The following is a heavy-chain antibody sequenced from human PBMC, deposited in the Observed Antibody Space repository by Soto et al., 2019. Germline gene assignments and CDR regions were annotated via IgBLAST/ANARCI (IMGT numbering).Heavy chain of an antibody. CDR2: IWYDGSNK. CDR3: ARESQYYYDSSGYYAFDI. V-gene: IGHV3-33*01. D-gene: IGHD3-22*01. J-gene: IGHJ3*02. Sequence: GGSLRLSCAASGFTFSSYGMHWVRQAPGKGLEWVAVIWYDGSNKYYADSVKGRFTISRDNSKNTLYLQMNSLRAEDTAVYYCARESQYYYDSSGYYAFDIWGQGTMVTVSS. CDR1: GFTFSSYG.